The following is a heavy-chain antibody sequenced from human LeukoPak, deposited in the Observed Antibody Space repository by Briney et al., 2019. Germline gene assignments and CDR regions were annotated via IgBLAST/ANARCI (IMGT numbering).Heavy chain of an antibody. CDR3: ARFWWELLPPDY. CDR2: IYYSGST. D-gene: IGHD1-26*01. J-gene: IGHJ4*02. Sequence: SETLSLTCTVSGGSISSSSYYWGWIRQPPGKGLEWIGSIYYSGSTYYNPSLKSRVTISVDTSKNQFSLKLSSVTAADTAVYYCARFWWELLPPDYWGQGTLVTASS. V-gene: IGHV4-39*01. CDR1: GGSISSSSYY.